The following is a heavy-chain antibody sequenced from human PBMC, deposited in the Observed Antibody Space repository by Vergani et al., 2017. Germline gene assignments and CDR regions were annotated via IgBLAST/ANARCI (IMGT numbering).Heavy chain of an antibody. CDR1: GFTFSSYA. Sequence: EVQLLESGGGLVQPGGSLRLSCAASGFTFSSYAMSWVRQAPGKGLEWVSAISGSGGSTYYADSVKGRFTISRDNAKNSLYLQMNSLRAEDTAVYYCARGDGYIYYFDYWGQGTLVTVSS. CDR3: ARGDGYIYYFDY. D-gene: IGHD5-24*01. CDR2: ISGSGGST. V-gene: IGHV3-23*01. J-gene: IGHJ4*02.